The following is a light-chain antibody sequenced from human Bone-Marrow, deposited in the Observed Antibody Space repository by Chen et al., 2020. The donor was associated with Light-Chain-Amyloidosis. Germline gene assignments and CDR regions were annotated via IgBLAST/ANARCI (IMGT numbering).Light chain of an antibody. V-gene: IGKV3-20*01. J-gene: IGKJ4*01. CDR2: GSS. Sequence: EIVLTQSPGTLSLSPGEGANLSCRASQTISSNYLTWYHQKFGQSPRLRIYGSSSWATGIPDRFTGSGSGTDFTITINRLEPEDYAMYFCQQYGTSPLTFGGGTKVEIK. CDR1: QTISSNY. CDR3: QQYGTSPLT.